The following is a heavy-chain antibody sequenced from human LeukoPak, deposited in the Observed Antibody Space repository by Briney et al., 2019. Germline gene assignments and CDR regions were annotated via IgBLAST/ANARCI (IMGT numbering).Heavy chain of an antibody. D-gene: IGHD6-6*01. CDR2: ISSSSSYI. V-gene: IGHV3-21*01. Sequence: GGSLRLSCAASGFTFSSYSMNWVRQAPGKGLEWVSSISSSSSYIYYADSVKGRFTISRDNAKNSLYLQMNSLRAEDTAVYYCASYSSSSFGYWGQGTLVTVSS. J-gene: IGHJ4*02. CDR3: ASYSSSSFGY. CDR1: GFTFSSYS.